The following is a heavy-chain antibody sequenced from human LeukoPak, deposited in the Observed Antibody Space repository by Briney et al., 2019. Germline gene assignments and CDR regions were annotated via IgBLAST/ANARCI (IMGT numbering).Heavy chain of an antibody. J-gene: IGHJ4*02. V-gene: IGHV1-8*03. D-gene: IGHD4-17*01. CDR3: ARGRGSPYGDYGPVDY. CDR2: MNPNTGNK. Sequence: GASVKVSCKASGGTFSSYAISWVRQAPGQGLEWMAWMNPNTGNKGYAQKFHPRVTITRDTSTSTAYMELSSLRSEDTAVYYCARGRGSPYGDYGPVDYWGQGTLVTVSS. CDR1: GGTFSSYA.